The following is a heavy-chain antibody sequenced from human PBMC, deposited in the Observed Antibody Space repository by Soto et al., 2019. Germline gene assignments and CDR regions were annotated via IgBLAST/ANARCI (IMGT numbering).Heavy chain of an antibody. J-gene: IGHJ4*02. CDR3: ARPPLPGYSIHFNS. D-gene: IGHD2-15*01. V-gene: IGHV5-51*01. CDR2: VYPRDSDT. Sequence: PGESLKISCKASGYIFIDYWIGWVGRMPGKGLEWMGIVYPRDSDTRYSPSFQGQVTISADRSTGTAFLQWRSLKASDTALYYCARPPLPGYSIHFNSWGQGTLVTVSS. CDR1: GYIFIDYW.